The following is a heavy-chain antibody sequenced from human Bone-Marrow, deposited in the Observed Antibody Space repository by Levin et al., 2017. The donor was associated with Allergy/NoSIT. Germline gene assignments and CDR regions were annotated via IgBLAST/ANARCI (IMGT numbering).Heavy chain of an antibody. D-gene: IGHD2-21*01. CDR2: IHYSGNT. V-gene: IGHV4-59*01. J-gene: IGHJ3*02. Sequence: SETLSLTCTVSGGSIGTYYWSWIRQTPGKGLEWIGYIHYSGNTNYNPSLQTRVSISVDTSKNQFSLSLSSVTAADTAVYFCAREWGGENYVDALDTWGQGTMVTVSS. CDR3: AREWGGENYVDALDT. CDR1: GGSIGTYY.